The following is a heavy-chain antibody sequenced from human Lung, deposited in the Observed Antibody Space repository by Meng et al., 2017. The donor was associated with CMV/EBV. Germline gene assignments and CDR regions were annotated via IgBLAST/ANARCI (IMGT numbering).Heavy chain of an antibody. CDR2: ISSSSSYI. J-gene: IGHJ6*02. CDR3: ARARVFYAMDV. Sequence: GESXKISCAASVFTFSTYTIIWVRKAPGKGLEWVSCISSSSSYIYYADSVKGRFTISRDNAKNSVYLQMNSLRADDTAVYYCARARVFYAMDVWGQGTTVTVSS. CDR1: VFTFSTYT. V-gene: IGHV3-21*01.